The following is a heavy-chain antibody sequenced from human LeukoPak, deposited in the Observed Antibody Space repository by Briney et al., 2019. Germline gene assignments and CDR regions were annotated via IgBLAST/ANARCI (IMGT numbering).Heavy chain of an antibody. Sequence: GASVKVSCKASGYTFTSYDINWVRQATGQGLEWMGWMNPNSGNTGYAQKFQGRVPMTRNTSISTAYMELSSLRSEDRAVYYCARGMGLSYDISGPAFDIWGQGKMVTVSS. J-gene: IGHJ3*02. CDR2: MNPNSGNT. CDR3: ARGMGLSYDISGPAFDI. D-gene: IGHD3-22*01. CDR1: GYTFTSYD. V-gene: IGHV1-8*01.